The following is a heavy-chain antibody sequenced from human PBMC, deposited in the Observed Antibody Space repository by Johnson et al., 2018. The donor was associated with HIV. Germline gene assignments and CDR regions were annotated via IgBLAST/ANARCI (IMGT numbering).Heavy chain of an antibody. D-gene: IGHD3-9*01. CDR2: IFSVGDV. J-gene: IGHJ3*01. CDR3: ARDGRDLVTRVSFDV. CDR1: GITVGTNY. V-gene: IGHV3-66*02. Sequence: VQLVESGGGVVQPGGSLRLSCAASGITVGTNYMSWVRQAPGKGLEWVSVIFSVGDVYYADSVKGRFTISRDNSKNMVYLQMNSLIPEDTAVCYCARDGRDLVTRVSFDVWGQGTVVTVAS.